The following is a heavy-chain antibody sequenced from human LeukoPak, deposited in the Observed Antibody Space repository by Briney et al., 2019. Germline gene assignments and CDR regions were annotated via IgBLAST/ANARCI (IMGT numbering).Heavy chain of an antibody. CDR1: GFTFSSYS. Sequence: PGGSLRLSCAASGFTFSSYSMHWVRQAPGKGLEWVAVIWYDGSNKYYADSVKGRFTISRDNSKNTLYLQMNSLRAEDTAVYYCAKQSRWELLYWYYFDYWGQGTLVTVSS. CDR2: IWYDGSNK. J-gene: IGHJ4*02. CDR3: AKQSRWELLYWYYFDY. D-gene: IGHD1-26*01. V-gene: IGHV3-33*06.